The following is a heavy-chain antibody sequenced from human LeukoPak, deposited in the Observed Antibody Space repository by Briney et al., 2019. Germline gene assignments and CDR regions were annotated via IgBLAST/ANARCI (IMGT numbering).Heavy chain of an antibody. CDR2: IYYSGST. D-gene: IGHD1-26*01. CDR3: ARGEVGASEFDY. CDR1: GGSISSSSYY. Sequence: SETLSLTCTVSGGSISSSSYYWGWIRQPPGKGLEWIGYIYYSGSTYYNPSLKSRVTISVDTSKNQFSLKLSSVTAADTAVYYCARGEVGASEFDYWGQGTLVTVSS. J-gene: IGHJ4*02. V-gene: IGHV4-30-4*08.